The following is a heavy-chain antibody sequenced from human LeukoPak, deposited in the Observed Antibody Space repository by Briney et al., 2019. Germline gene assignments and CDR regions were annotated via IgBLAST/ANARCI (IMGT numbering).Heavy chain of an antibody. CDR1: GVSISTYY. J-gene: IGHJ4*02. CDR3: ARGGIAAAALVHLDY. D-gene: IGHD6-13*01. CDR2: IYSSGNT. Sequence: SETLSLTCTVSGVSISTYYWSWVRQPPGKALEWIGFIYSSGNTNYNPSLKSRVTIAVDTSKNQFSLKLSSVTAADTAVYYCARGGIAAAALVHLDYWGQGTLVTVSS. V-gene: IGHV4-59*01.